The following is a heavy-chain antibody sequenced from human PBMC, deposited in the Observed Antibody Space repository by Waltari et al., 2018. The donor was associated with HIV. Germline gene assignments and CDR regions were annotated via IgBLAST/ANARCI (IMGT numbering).Heavy chain of an antibody. D-gene: IGHD3-22*01. CDR3: ARLTHYYDTRGPYYYTDGMDV. Sequence: QVQLVQSGAEVKKPGASVKVSCKASGNTFTWYGLSWVRQAPGQGLEWLGWISAYNGSTNYAQKSQGRVSRTTERSTSTACMELWSLRSYDTAVYYWARLTHYYDTRGPYYYTDGMDVWGQGTTVTVSS. V-gene: IGHV1-18*01. J-gene: IGHJ6*02. CDR1: GNTFTWYG. CDR2: ISAYNGST.